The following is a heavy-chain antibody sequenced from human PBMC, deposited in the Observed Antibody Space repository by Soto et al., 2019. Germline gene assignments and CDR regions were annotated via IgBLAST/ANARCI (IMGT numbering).Heavy chain of an antibody. CDR1: GYSFTSYW. CDR3: ARHGISSEPYSGMDV. V-gene: IGHV5-51*01. CDR2: IYPGDSDT. J-gene: IGHJ6*02. D-gene: IGHD6-6*01. Sequence: LGESLKISCKGSGYSFTSYWIGWVRQMPGKGLEWMGIIYPGDSDTRYSPSFQGQVTISADKSISTAYLQWSSLKASDTAMYYCARHGISSEPYSGMDVWGQGTTVTVSS.